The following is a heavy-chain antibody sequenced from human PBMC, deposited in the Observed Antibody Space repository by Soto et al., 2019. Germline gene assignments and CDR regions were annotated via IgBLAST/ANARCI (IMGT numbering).Heavy chain of an antibody. CDR1: GSTFSSYA. Sequence: SLSSAAPGSTFSSYAISWVRQEPGKGLEWVSAISGSGGSTYYADSVKGRLTISRDNSKTTLYLQLNSLRPEHTAVYYWAKDPASSGWSGWVDPLGQGTLVTVSS. V-gene: IGHV3-23*01. CDR3: AKDPASSGWSGWVDP. D-gene: IGHD6-19*01. J-gene: IGHJ5*02. CDR2: ISGSGGST.